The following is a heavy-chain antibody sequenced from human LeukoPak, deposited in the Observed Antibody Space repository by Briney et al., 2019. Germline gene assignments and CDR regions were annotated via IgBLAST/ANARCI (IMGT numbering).Heavy chain of an antibody. J-gene: IGHJ4*02. CDR3: ARFAYGSDFFPGHY. Sequence: GESLKISCKGSGYIFANYWLGWVRQMPGKGLEWMGIVYPGDSTTRYSPSFQGQVTISADRSITTAYLQWSSLKASDTAMYYCARFAYGSDFFPGHYWGQGARVTVSS. CDR2: VYPGDSTT. V-gene: IGHV5-51*01. D-gene: IGHD3-3*01. CDR1: GYIFANYW.